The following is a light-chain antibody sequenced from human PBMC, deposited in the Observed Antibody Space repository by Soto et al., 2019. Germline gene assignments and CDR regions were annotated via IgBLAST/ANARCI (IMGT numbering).Light chain of an antibody. J-gene: IGKJ3*01. CDR3: QQYGSSRFT. CDR1: QSVNSNY. V-gene: IGKV3-20*01. Sequence: EFVLTQSPGTLSLSPGERATLSCRASQSVNSNYLAWYQQKPGQAPRLLIYGASSRATGIPDRFSGSGSGTDFSLTISRLEPEDFAVYSCQQYGSSRFTFGPGTKVDIK. CDR2: GAS.